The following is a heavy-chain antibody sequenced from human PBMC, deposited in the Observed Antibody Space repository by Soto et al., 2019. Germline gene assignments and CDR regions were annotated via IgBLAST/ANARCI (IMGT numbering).Heavy chain of an antibody. J-gene: IGHJ5*02. V-gene: IGHV4-34*01. Sequence: QVQLQQWGAGLLKPSETLSLTCAVYGGSFSGYYWSWIRQPPGKGLEWIGEINHSGSTNYNPSLKSRVTISVDTSKNQFSLKLSSVTAADTAVYYCARGGRRWLQFVYQFDPWGQGTLVTVSS. CDR3: ARGGRRWLQFVYQFDP. CDR1: GGSFSGYY. D-gene: IGHD5-12*01. CDR2: INHSGST.